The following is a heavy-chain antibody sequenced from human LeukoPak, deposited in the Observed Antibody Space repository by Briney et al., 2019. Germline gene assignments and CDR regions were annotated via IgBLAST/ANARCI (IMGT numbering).Heavy chain of an antibody. Sequence: SETLSLTCTVAGAFISSYFCGWIRQPPGNGLEWLGYIHYSGSTNYNPFLKSRVTISFDTSKNHFSLKLSSVTAADMAVYYCARHPGGNSAHRFDYWGQGTLVTVSS. V-gene: IGHV4-59*08. CDR3: ARHPGGNSAHRFDY. D-gene: IGHD4-23*01. CDR2: IHYSGST. CDR1: GAFISSYF. J-gene: IGHJ4*02.